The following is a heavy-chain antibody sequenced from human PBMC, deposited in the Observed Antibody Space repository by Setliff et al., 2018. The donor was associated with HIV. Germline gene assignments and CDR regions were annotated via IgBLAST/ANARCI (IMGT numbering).Heavy chain of an antibody. V-gene: IGHV4-39*07. CDR3: SRAIVAVTAIDHYYYGMDV. CDR1: GGSISSSGYY. D-gene: IGHD2-21*02. J-gene: IGHJ6*02. Sequence: LSLTCSVSGGSISSSGYYWAWIRQPPGKGLEWIGSIYYSGNTYYNPSVKSRVTISVDTFNNQFSLRLSSVTAADTAVYYCSRAIVAVTAIDHYYYGMDVWGQGTTVTVS. CDR2: IYYSGNT.